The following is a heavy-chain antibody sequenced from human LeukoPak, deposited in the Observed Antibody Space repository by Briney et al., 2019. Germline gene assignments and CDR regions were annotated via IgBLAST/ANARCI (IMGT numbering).Heavy chain of an antibody. D-gene: IGHD1-7*01. CDR3: ARGARITGTSWFDP. CDR1: GFTFSDYY. J-gene: IGHJ5*02. Sequence: GGSLRLSCAASGFTFSDYYMSWIRQAPGKGLEWVSYISSSGSTIYYADSVKDRFTISRDNAKNSLYLQMNSLRAEDTAVYYCARGARITGTSWFDPWGQGTLVTVSS. CDR2: ISSSGSTI. V-gene: IGHV3-11*01.